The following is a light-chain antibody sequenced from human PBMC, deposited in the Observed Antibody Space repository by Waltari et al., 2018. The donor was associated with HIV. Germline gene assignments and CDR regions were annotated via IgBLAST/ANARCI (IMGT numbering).Light chain of an antibody. CDR3: QTWATGTHE. V-gene: IGLV4-69*01. CDR2: LNRDGTH. J-gene: IGLJ2*01. Sequence: QVVLTQSPSASASLGASVTLTCTLSSGLRNYAIVSPQHQPEQGPRYLMKLNRDGTHTRGDGIPDRFSGSSSGAERSLTISSLQSEDEADYYCQTWATGTHEFGGGTKLTVL. CDR1: SGLRNYA.